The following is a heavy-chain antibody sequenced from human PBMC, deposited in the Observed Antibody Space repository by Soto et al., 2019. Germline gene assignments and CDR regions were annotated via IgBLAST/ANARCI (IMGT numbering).Heavy chain of an antibody. D-gene: IGHD3-22*01. Sequence: PGGSLSLSCAASRFTFSSYCMHWVRQAPGKGLEWVAVISYDGSNKYYADSVKGRFTISRDNSKNTLYLQMNSLRAEDTAVYYCAKDSETYYYDSRESGFDYWGQGTLVTVSS. CDR3: AKDSETYYYDSRESGFDY. J-gene: IGHJ4*02. V-gene: IGHV3-30*18. CDR1: RFTFSSYC. CDR2: ISYDGSNK.